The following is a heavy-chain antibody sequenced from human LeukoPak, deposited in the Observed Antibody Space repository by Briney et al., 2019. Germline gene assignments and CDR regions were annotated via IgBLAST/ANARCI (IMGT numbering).Heavy chain of an antibody. CDR2: IHPDGCIT. J-gene: IGHJ5*02. Sequence: PGGSLRLSCVGSGFTISNYWMHWVRQAPGTGLMWVSRIHPDGCITTYADSVKGRFTISRDNAKNTLYLQMNSLRAEDTAVYYCAPQQAYSPYNWFDPWGQGTLVTVSS. CDR3: APQQAYSPYNWFDP. V-gene: IGHV3-74*03. D-gene: IGHD2-21*01. CDR1: GFTISNYW.